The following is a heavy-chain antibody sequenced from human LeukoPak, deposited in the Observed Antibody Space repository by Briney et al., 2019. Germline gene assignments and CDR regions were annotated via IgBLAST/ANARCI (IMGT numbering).Heavy chain of an antibody. Sequence: PSETLSLTCAVYGGSFSGYYWSWIRQPPGKELEWIGEINHSGSTNYNPSLKSRVTISVDTSKNQFSLKLSSVTAADTAVYYCARSVWFGELGDWGQGTLVTVSS. D-gene: IGHD3-10*01. CDR1: GGSFSGYY. CDR2: INHSGST. J-gene: IGHJ4*02. V-gene: IGHV4-34*01. CDR3: ARSVWFGELGD.